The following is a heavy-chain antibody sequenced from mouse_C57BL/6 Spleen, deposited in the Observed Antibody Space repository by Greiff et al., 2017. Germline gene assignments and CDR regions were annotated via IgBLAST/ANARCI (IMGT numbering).Heavy chain of an antibody. V-gene: IGHV1-52*01. CDR1: GYTFTSYW. J-gene: IGHJ4*01. Sequence: QVQLQQPGAELVRPGSSVTLSCKASGYTFTSYWMHWVKQRPIQGLEWIGNIDPSDSETHYNQKFKEKATLTVDQSSSTAYMQLSSLTSEDSAVYYCARGRVTTVVANYDAMDYWGQGTSVTVSS. CDR2: IDPSDSET. D-gene: IGHD1-1*01. CDR3: ARGRVTTVVANYDAMDY.